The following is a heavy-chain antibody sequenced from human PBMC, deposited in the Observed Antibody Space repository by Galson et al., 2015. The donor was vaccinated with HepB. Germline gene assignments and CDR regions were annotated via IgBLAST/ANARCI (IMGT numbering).Heavy chain of an antibody. CDR3: ARHRTGYSSGWYAYYFDY. D-gene: IGHD6-19*01. J-gene: IGHJ4*02. CDR2: IYYSGST. CDR1: GGSISSYY. Sequence: LSLTCTVSGGSISSYYWSWIRQPPGKGLEWIGYIYYSGSTNYNPSLKSRVTISLDTSKNQFSLKLSSVTAADTAVYYCARHRTGYSSGWYAYYFDYWGQGILVTVSS. V-gene: IGHV4-59*08.